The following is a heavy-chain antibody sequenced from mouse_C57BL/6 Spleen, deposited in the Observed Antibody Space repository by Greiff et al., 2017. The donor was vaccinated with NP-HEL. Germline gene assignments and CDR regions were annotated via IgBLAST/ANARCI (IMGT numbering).Heavy chain of an antibody. D-gene: IGHD3-3*01. V-gene: IGHV1-64*01. CDR3: ARGGQRFYAMDY. CDR1: GYTFTSYW. CDR2: IHPNSGST. Sequence: VQLQQPGAELVKPGASVKLSCKASGYTFTSYWMHWVKQRPGQGLEWIGMIHPNSGSTNYNEKFKSKATLTVDKSSSTAYMKLSSLTSEDSAVYYCARGGQRFYAMDYWGQGTSVTVSS. J-gene: IGHJ4*01.